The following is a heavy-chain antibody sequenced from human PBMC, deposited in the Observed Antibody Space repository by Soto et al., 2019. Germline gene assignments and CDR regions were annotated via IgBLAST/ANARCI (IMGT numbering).Heavy chain of an antibody. CDR3: ARDATFGSKGGSFDI. CDR2: MWYDGTNK. D-gene: IGHD3-16*01. V-gene: IGHV3-33*01. Sequence: QVQLVESGGGVVQPGRSLRLSCAASGFTFRIYSMHWVRQAPGKGLEWVAVMWYDGTNKYYGESVKGRFTISRDNSENTLYMQMNRLRVEDTYVYYCARDATFGSKGGSFDIWGHGTLVPVSS. CDR1: GFTFRIYS. J-gene: IGHJ3*02.